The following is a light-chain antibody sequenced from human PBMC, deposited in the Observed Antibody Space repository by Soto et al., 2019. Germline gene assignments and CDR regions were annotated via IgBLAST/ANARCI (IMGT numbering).Light chain of an antibody. CDR1: RGVSANY. J-gene: IGKJ3*01. CDR2: DAS. V-gene: IGKV3-11*01. CDR3: QQRSNWPLT. Sequence: ENFLTQSPGTLSLSPGEGATLSCRASRGVSANYLAWYQQRPGQAPRLLIYDASNRATDIPARFTGSGSGTDFTLSISSLEPEDFAVYFCQQRSNWPLTFGPGTKVDIK.